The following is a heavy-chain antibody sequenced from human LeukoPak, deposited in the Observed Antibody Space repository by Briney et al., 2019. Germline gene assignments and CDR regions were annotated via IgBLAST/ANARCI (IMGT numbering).Heavy chain of an antibody. J-gene: IGHJ6*02. D-gene: IGHD2-2*03. CDR3: ARDGYCSSTSCYLHDYYGMDV. CDR1: GFTFSSYS. CDR2: ISSSSSTI. Sequence: GGSLRLSCAASGFTFSSYSMNWVRQAPGKGLEWVSYISSSSSTIYYADSVKGRFTISRDNAKNSLYLQMNSLRDEDTAVYYCARDGYCSSTSCYLHDYYGMDVWGQGTTVTVSS. V-gene: IGHV3-48*02.